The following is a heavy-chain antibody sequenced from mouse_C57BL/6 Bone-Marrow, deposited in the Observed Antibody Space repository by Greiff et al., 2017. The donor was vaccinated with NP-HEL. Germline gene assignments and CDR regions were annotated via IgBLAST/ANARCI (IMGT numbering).Heavy chain of an antibody. J-gene: IGHJ4*01. CDR3: ARNYYSNYCYAMDD. V-gene: IGHV1-69*01. CDR1: GYTFTSYW. Sequence: VQLQQPGAELVMPGASVKLSCKASGYTFTSYWMHWVKQRPGQGLEWIGEIDPSDSYTNYNQKFKGKSTLTVDKSSSTAYMQLSSLTSEDSAVYYCARNYYSNYCYAMDDWGQGTSVTVSS. CDR2: IDPSDSYT. D-gene: IGHD2-5*01.